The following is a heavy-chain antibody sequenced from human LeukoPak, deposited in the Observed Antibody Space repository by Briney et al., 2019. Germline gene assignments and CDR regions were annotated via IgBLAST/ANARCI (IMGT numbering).Heavy chain of an antibody. CDR3: ARALRARITGTTASVYGMDV. D-gene: IGHD1-20*01. CDR1: GGSISSYY. CDR2: TXXXGRT. Sequence: SETLSLTCTVSGGSISSYYWSWIRQPPGKGLEWIGYTXXXGRTNYNPSLKSRVTISVDTSKNQFSLKLSSVTAADTAVYYCARALRARITGTTASVYGMDVWGQGTTVTVSS. J-gene: IGHJ6*02. V-gene: IGHV4-59*01.